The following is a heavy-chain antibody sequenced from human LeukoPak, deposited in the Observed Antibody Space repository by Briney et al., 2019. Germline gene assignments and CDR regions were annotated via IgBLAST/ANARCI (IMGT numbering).Heavy chain of an antibody. Sequence: PSETLSLTCAVYGGSFSGYYWSWIRQPPGKGLEWIGEINHSGSTNYNPSLKSRVTISVDTSKNQFSLKLSSVTAADTAVYYCARGRPRKGYYYYGMDVWGQGTTVTVSS. V-gene: IGHV4-34*01. CDR1: GGSFSGYY. CDR3: ARGRPRKGYYYYGMDV. J-gene: IGHJ6*02. D-gene: IGHD6-6*01. CDR2: INHSGST.